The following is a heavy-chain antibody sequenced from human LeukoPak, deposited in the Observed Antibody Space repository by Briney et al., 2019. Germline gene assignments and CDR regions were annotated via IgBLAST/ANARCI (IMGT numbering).Heavy chain of an antibody. Sequence: GGSLRLSCAASGFTFSSYDMHWVRQATGKGLEWVSAIGTAGDTYYPGSVKGRFTISRENAKNSLYLQLNSLRAGDTAVYYCASAGSMVRGVPFWGQGSLVTVSS. CDR3: ASAGSMVRGVPF. CDR1: GFTFSSYD. D-gene: IGHD3-10*01. J-gene: IGHJ4*02. V-gene: IGHV3-13*01. CDR2: IGTAGDT.